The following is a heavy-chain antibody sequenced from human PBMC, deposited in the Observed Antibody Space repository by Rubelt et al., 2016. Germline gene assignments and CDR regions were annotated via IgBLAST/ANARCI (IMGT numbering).Heavy chain of an antibody. CDR1: GGSLSNYY. CDR2: INDSGST. Sequence: QVQVQQWGAGLLKPSETLSLTCAVYGGSLSNYYWSWIRQPPGKGLEWIGEINDSGSTNYNPSLKSRVTISVDTSKNQFSLNLGSGAVADTAGYYCARLWSKQWPFDYWGRGTLVTVSS. V-gene: IGHV4-34*01. J-gene: IGHJ4*02. D-gene: IGHD6-19*01. CDR3: ARLWSKQWPFDY.